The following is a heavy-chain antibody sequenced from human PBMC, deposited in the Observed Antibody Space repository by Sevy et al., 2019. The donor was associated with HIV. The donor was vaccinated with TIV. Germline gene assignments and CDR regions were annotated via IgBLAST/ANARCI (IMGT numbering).Heavy chain of an antibody. CDR1: GFSFSSYT. J-gene: IGHJ3*02. D-gene: IGHD2-15*01. CDR3: ARDASPYCSGGRCYFDAFDI. Sequence: GGSLRLSCTASGFSFSSYTMNWVRQAPGKGLEWVSYISTTSIITYYADSVRGRFTISRDNAKNSLYLQMNSLRAEDTAVYYCARDASPYCSGGRCYFDAFDIWGQGTMVTVSS. CDR2: ISTTSIIT. V-gene: IGHV3-48*01.